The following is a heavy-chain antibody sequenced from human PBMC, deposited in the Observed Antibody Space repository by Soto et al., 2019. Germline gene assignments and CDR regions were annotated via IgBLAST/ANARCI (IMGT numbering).Heavy chain of an antibody. V-gene: IGHV4-39*01. J-gene: IGHJ4*02. CDR1: GGSISSSSYY. CDR3: ARRRYGDYN. D-gene: IGHD4-17*01. Sequence: ETLSLTCTVSGGSISSSSYYWGWIRQPPGKGLEWIGSIYYSGSTYYNPSLKSRVTISVDTSKNQFSLKLSSVTAADTAVYYCARRRYGDYNWGQGTLVTVSS. CDR2: IYYSGST.